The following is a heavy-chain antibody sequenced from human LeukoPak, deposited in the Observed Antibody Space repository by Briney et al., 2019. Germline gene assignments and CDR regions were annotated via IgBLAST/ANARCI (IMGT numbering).Heavy chain of an antibody. CDR3: ARVGYCSGGSRWGYFDY. CDR1: GGSISSSNW. J-gene: IGHJ4*02. D-gene: IGHD2-15*01. CDR2: IYHSGST. Sequence: SGTLSLTCADSGGSISSSNWWSWVRQPPGRGLEWNGEIYHSGSTNYNPSLKSRVTISVDKSKNQFSLKLSSVTAADTAVYYCARVGYCSGGSRWGYFDYWGQGNLFTVSS. V-gene: IGHV4-4*02.